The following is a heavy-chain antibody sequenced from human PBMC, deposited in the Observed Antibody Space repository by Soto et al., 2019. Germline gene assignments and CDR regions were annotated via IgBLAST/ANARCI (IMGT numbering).Heavy chain of an antibody. CDR1: TGSINGYY. V-gene: IGHV4-59*01. CDR2: IYSSGST. Sequence: SETLSLTCRVSTGSINGYYWNWIRQSPGKGLEWIAFIYSSGSTNYNPSLKSLATISVDRSKNQVSLKLTSVTAADTAVYYCARGKRDSTSCLDVWGQGTTVTVSS. D-gene: IGHD2-2*01. J-gene: IGHJ6*02. CDR3: ARGKRDSTSCLDV.